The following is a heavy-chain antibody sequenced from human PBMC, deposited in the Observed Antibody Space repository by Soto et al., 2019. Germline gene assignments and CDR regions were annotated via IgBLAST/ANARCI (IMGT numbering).Heavy chain of an antibody. CDR3: AKGSRMWTPDY. D-gene: IGHD2-21*01. Sequence: AASVKVSCKASGYTFTDSAIHWVRQAPGQSLELLGWIAPGNGNTKYSQKFQGRVTITRDTSATTAYMELSSLRSEDTAVYYCAKGSRMWTPDYWGQGTLVTVS. V-gene: IGHV1-3*01. CDR2: IAPGNGNT. J-gene: IGHJ4*02. CDR1: GYTFTDSA.